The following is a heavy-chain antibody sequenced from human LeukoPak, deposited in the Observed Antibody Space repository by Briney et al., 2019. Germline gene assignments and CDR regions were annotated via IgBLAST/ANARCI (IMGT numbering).Heavy chain of an antibody. J-gene: IGHJ4*02. CDR2: ISGSGGST. D-gene: IGHD3-3*01. CDR1: GFNIGSYA. CDR3: AKDQDYDFWSGYLIDY. Sequence: GGSLRLSCAASGFNIGSYAMSWVRQAPGKGLEWVSAISGSGGSTYYADSVKGRFTISRDNSKNTLYLQMNSLRAEDTAVYYCAKDQDYDFWSGYLIDYWGQGTLVTVSS. V-gene: IGHV3-23*01.